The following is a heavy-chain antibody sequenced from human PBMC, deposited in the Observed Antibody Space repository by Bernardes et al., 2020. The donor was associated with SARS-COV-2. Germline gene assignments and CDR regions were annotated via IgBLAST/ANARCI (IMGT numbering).Heavy chain of an antibody. Sequence: VGSLILSCAASGFTFRSYAMSWVRQAPGQGLEWVSAISGSGGSTYYADSVKGRFTISRDNSKNTLYLQMNSLRAEDTAVYYCAKALMSGFGELLSYFDYWGQGTLVTVSS. V-gene: IGHV3-23*01. J-gene: IGHJ4*02. CDR3: AKALMSGFGELLSYFDY. CDR2: ISGSGGST. CDR1: GFTFRSYA. D-gene: IGHD3-10*01.